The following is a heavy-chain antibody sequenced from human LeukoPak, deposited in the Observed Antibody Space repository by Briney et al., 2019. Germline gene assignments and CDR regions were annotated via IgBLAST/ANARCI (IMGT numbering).Heavy chain of an antibody. CDR3: GKAKRDSAYDTLDT. V-gene: IGHV3-23*01. D-gene: IGHD6-25*01. Sequence: SGGSLRLSCGASVFTLSSYAMSGVRQPRGKGLEGVSDISTRWVTTHYTGSVEARFTISRDNSENTLALQMNRLIAEDTAVDYCGKAKRDSAYDTLDTWGQGTMVTVSS. CDR2: ISTRWVTT. J-gene: IGHJ3*02. CDR1: VFTLSSYA.